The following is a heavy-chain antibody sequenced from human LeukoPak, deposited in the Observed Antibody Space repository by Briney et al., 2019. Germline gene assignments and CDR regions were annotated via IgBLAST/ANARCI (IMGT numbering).Heavy chain of an antibody. J-gene: IGHJ3*01. Sequence: GGSLRLSCVASGFTFSTYWMSWVRQAPGKGLEWVANIKHDASGEFYVDSVKGRFTISRDNAKNALYLQMNSLRAEDTAVYYCVRDVGTDWGQGTVVTVSS. CDR3: VRDVGTD. V-gene: IGHV3-7*01. CDR2: IKHDASGE. CDR1: GFTFSTYW. D-gene: IGHD1-1*01.